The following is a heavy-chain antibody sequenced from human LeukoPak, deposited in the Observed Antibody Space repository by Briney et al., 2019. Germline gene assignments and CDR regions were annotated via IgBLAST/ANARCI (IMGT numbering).Heavy chain of an antibody. J-gene: IGHJ6*04. CDR1: GGSFSGYY. V-gene: IGHV4-34*01. Sequence: SEALSLTCAVYGGSFSGYYWSWIRQPPGKGLEWIGEINHSGSTNYNPSLKSRVTISVDTSKNQFSLKLSSVTAADTAVYYCARVDGSGGFHYYYYYGMDVWGKGTTVTVSS. D-gene: IGHD3-10*01. CDR2: INHSGST. CDR3: ARVDGSGGFHYYYYYGMDV.